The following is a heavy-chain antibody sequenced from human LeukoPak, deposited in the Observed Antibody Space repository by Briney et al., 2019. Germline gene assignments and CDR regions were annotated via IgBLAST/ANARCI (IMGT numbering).Heavy chain of an antibody. D-gene: IGHD3-22*01. Sequence: ASVKVSCKASGYTFTGYYMHWVRQAPGQGLEWMGGIIPIFGTANYAQKFQGRVTITADESTSTAYMELSSLRSEDTAVYYCARVEDSSGYYYGRGIHYYYYYMDVWGKGTTVTVSS. CDR3: ARVEDSSGYYYGRGIHYYYYYMDV. V-gene: IGHV1-69*13. J-gene: IGHJ6*03. CDR1: GYTFTGYY. CDR2: IIPIFGTA.